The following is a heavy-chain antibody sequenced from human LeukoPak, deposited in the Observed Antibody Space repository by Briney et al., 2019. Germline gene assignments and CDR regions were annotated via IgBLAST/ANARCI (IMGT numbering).Heavy chain of an antibody. CDR1: GFTFDDYA. CDR3: AKEGLWFGELLKAHAFDI. Sequence: SLRLSCAASGFTFDDYAMHWVRQAPGKGLEWVSGISWNSGSIGYADSVKGRFTISRDNAKNSLYLQMNSLRAEDTALYYCAKEGLWFGELLKAHAFDIWGQGTMVTVSS. CDR2: ISWNSGSI. V-gene: IGHV3-9*01. J-gene: IGHJ3*02. D-gene: IGHD3-10*01.